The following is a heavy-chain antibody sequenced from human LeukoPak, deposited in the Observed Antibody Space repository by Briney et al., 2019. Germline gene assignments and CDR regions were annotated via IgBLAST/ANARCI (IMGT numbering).Heavy chain of an antibody. J-gene: IGHJ4*02. Sequence: SETLSLTCTVSGGSISSYYWSWIRQPPGKGLEWIGYIYYSGSTDYNPSLKSRVTISVDTSKNQFSLKLSSVTAADTAVYYCAREGVTKYYFDYWGQGTLVTVSS. CDR3: AREGVTKYYFDY. CDR1: GGSISSYY. CDR2: IYYSGST. D-gene: IGHD4-11*01. V-gene: IGHV4-59*01.